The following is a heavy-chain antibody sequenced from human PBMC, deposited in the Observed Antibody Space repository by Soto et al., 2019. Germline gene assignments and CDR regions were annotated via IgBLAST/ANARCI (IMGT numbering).Heavy chain of an antibody. J-gene: IGHJ4*02. Sequence: SGGSLRLSCAASGFTFDDYAMHWVRQAPGKGLEWVSGISWNSGSIGYADPVKGRFTISRDNAKNSLYLQMNSLRAEDTALYYCAKDLNYDFWSGYLPHWGQGTLVTVSS. CDR3: AKDLNYDFWSGYLPH. CDR1: GFTFDDYA. CDR2: ISWNSGSI. D-gene: IGHD3-3*01. V-gene: IGHV3-9*01.